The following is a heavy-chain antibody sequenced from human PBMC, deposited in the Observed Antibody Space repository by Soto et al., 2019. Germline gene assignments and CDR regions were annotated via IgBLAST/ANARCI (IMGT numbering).Heavy chain of an antibody. D-gene: IGHD7-27*01. CDR3: AKAELGMDAFDI. J-gene: IGHJ3*02. V-gene: IGHV3-23*01. CDR2: ISGLGNRV. CDR1: GFTFNKHA. Sequence: EAQLLESGGDLVQPGGSLRLSCEASGFTFNKHAINWVRQAPGKGLEWVSSISGLGNRVYYADSVKGRFTISRDNSKNTVYLQMSSLRAEDPAIFYCAKAELGMDAFDIWGPGTSVTVSS.